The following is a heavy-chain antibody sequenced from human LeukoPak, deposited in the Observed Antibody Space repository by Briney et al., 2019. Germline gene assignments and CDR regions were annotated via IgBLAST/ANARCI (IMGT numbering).Heavy chain of an antibody. Sequence: GGSLRLSCAASGFTFSSYSMNWVRQAPGKGLEWVSAISGSGGSTYYADSVKGRFTISRDNSKNTLYLQMNSLRAEDTAVYYCARDQRGSSGWYNYYYYMDVWGKGTTVTVSS. CDR1: GFTFSSYS. CDR2: ISGSGGST. CDR3: ARDQRGSSGWYNYYYYMDV. V-gene: IGHV3-23*01. D-gene: IGHD6-19*01. J-gene: IGHJ6*03.